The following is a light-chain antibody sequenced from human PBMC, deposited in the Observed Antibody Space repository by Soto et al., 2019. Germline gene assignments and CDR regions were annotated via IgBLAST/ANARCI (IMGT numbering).Light chain of an antibody. CDR2: EVS. CDR3: CSYVGSDYV. J-gene: IGLJ1*01. V-gene: IGLV2-23*02. CDR1: SSDVGRYNL. Sequence: HSALTQPASVSGSPGQSLSISCTGASSDVGRYNLVSWYQHHPGKAPKLMIYEVSERPSGVSHRFSCSRSGNTASLTISGLQAEDEADYYCCSYVGSDYVFGTGTKLTVL.